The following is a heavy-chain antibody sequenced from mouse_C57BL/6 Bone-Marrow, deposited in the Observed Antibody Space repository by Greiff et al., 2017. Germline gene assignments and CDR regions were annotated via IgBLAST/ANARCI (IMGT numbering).Heavy chain of an antibody. V-gene: IGHV3-6*01. CDR3: AREGLLLYFDV. J-gene: IGHJ1*03. CDR1: GYSITSGYY. D-gene: IGHD2-3*01. CDR2: ISNGGSN. Sequence: EVQLVESGPGLVKPSQSLSLTCSVTGYSITSGYYWNGIRQIPGNKLEWMGYISNGGSNKYNQSLKNRITITRDTSKNQFFLKLHSVTTEDTATYYCAREGLLLYFDVWGTGTTVTVSS.